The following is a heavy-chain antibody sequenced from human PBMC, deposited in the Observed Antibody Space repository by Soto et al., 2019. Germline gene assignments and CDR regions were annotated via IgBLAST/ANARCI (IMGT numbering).Heavy chain of an antibody. Sequence: QVQLVESGGDLVQPGRSLRLSCAASGFTFSDFAMHWVRTAPGKGLEWVAVISYGGSNKYYADSVVGRFTISRDNSKNTMYLQMNSLRSEDTAVYYCARPRAERVYSHGLDCWGQGTLVTVSS. CDR1: GFTFSDFA. CDR3: ARPRAERVYSHGLDC. J-gene: IGHJ4*02. V-gene: IGHV3-30-3*01. D-gene: IGHD5-18*01. CDR2: ISYGGSNK.